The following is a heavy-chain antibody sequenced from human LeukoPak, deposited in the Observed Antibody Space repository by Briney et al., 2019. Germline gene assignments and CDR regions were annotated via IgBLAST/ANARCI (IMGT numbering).Heavy chain of an antibody. Sequence: GGSLRLSCAASGFTFSSYSMNWVRQAPGKGLEWVSYISSNSSTIYYADSVKGRFTISRDNAKNSLYLQMNSLRAEDTAVYYCARGSSSWYSEYFQHWGQGTLVTVSS. D-gene: IGHD6-13*01. V-gene: IGHV3-48*04. CDR2: ISSNSSTI. CDR1: GFTFSSYS. J-gene: IGHJ1*01. CDR3: ARGSSSWYSEYFQH.